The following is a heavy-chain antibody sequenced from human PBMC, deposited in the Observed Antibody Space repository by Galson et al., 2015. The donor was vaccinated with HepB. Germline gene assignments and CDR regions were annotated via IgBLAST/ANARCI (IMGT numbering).Heavy chain of an antibody. Sequence: SVKVSCKASGGTFSSYAISWVRQAPGQGLEWMGGIIPIFGTANYAQKFLGRVTITADESTSTAYMELSSLRSEDTAVYYCAGVAGEMATTSFAFDIWGQGTMVTVSS. CDR2: IIPIFGTA. CDR3: AGVAGEMATTSFAFDI. J-gene: IGHJ3*02. V-gene: IGHV1-69*13. D-gene: IGHD5-24*01. CDR1: GGTFSSYA.